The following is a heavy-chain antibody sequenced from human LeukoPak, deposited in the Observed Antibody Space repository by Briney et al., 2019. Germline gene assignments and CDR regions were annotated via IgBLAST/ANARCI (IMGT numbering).Heavy chain of an antibody. CDR3: ARDRMDTGTYFDY. CDR2: ISTYNGNT. V-gene: IGHV1-18*01. Sequence: ASVKVSCKSSGYTFTTYGITWVRQAPGQGLEWMGWISTYNGNTNCAQKLQGRVTMTTDTSTSTAYMELRSLRSDDTAMYYCARDRMDTGTYFDYWGQGTLVTVSS. CDR1: GYTFTTYG. J-gene: IGHJ4*02. D-gene: IGHD5-18*01.